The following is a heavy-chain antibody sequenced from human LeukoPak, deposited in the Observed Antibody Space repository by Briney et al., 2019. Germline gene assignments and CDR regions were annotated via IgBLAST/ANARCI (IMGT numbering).Heavy chain of an antibody. CDR3: ARDDGVIHHLDY. J-gene: IGHJ4*02. Sequence: GGSLRLSCAASGFTFSNNNMNWVRQAPGRGLEWVSSISGRRTYIYYADSVKGRFTIPRDNAKNSLYLQMNSLRAEDTAIYYCARDDGVIHHLDYWGQGTLVTVSS. CDR2: ISGRRTYI. CDR1: GFTFSNNN. D-gene: IGHD3-16*02. V-gene: IGHV3-21*01.